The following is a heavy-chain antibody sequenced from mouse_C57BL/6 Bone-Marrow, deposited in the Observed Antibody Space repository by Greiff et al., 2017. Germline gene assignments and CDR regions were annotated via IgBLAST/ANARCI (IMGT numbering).Heavy chain of an antibody. CDR3: ARRGPPGYFDY. J-gene: IGHJ2*01. V-gene: IGHV1-50*01. Sequence: QVQLKQPGAELVKPGASVKLSCKASGYTFTSYWMQWVKQRPGQGLEWIGEIDPSDSYTNYNQKFKGKATLTVDTSSSTAYMQLSSLTSEDSAVYYCARRGPPGYFDYWGQGTTLTVSS. CDR2: IDPSDSYT. CDR1: GYTFTSYW.